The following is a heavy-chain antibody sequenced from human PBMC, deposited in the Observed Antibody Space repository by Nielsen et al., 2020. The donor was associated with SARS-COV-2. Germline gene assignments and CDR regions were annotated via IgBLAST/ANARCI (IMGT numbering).Heavy chain of an antibody. CDR2: ISSSSTYI. CDR3: AGHNYYYYGMDV. Sequence: GGSLRLSCAASGFTFSIYTINWVRQAPGRGLEWVSSISSSSTYIYYADSVKGRFTISRDNAKNSLYLQMNSLRAEDTAVYYCAGHNYYYYGMDVWGQGTTVTVSS. CDR1: GFTFSIYT. J-gene: IGHJ6*02. V-gene: IGHV3-21*01.